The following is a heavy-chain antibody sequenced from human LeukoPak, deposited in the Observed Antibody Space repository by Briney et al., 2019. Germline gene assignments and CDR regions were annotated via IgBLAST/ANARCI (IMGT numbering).Heavy chain of an antibody. J-gene: IGHJ4*02. D-gene: IGHD5-18*01. V-gene: IGHV3-74*01. CDR1: GFTVSGTW. CDR3: GTAFEF. Sequence: GGSLRLCCAASGFTVSGTWMPWVRQAPGKGLGLVPRINNDGRSTSYADPVKGRFTISRDNAKNTLYMQMNSLRVEDTAVYYCGTAFEFWGQGTLVTVSS. CDR2: INNDGRST.